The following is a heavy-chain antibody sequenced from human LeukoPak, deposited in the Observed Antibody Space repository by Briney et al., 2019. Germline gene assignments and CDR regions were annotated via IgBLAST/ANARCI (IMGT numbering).Heavy chain of an antibody. V-gene: IGHV4-59*01. CDR1: GGSISSYY. D-gene: IGHD1-1*01. CDR3: ARQLGSDAFDI. Sequence: PSETLSLTCTVSGGSISSYYWSWIRQPPGKGLEWIGYIYYSGSTNYNPSLKSRVTISVDTSKNQFSLKLSSVTAADTAVYYCARQLGSDAFDIWGQGTMVTVSS. J-gene: IGHJ3*02. CDR2: IYYSGST.